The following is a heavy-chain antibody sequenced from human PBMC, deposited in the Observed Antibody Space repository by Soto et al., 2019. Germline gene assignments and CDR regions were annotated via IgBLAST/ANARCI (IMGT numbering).Heavy chain of an antibody. CDR3: ARFIYGSGSYRYYYGMDV. CDR2: IYYSGST. CDR1: GGSISSGGYY. D-gene: IGHD3-10*01. Sequence: QVQLQESGPGLVKPSQTLSLTCTVSGGSISSGGYYWSWIRQHPGKGLEWIGYIYYSGSTYYNPCLKSRVTISVDTSKYQFSLKLRSVTAADTAVYYCARFIYGSGSYRYYYGMDVWGQGTTVTVSS. J-gene: IGHJ6*02. V-gene: IGHV4-31*03.